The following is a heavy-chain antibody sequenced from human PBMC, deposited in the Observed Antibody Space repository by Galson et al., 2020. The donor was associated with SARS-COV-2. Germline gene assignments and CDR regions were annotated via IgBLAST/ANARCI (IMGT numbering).Heavy chain of an antibody. Sequence: SETLSLTCTVSGYSISSGYYWGWIRQPPGKGLEWIGSIYHSGSTYYNPSLKSRVTISVDTSKNQFSLKLSSVTAADTAVYYCARDWALYDSSGQPIWGQGTMVTVSS. CDR3: ARDWALYDSSGQPI. CDR2: IYHSGST. D-gene: IGHD3-22*01. CDR1: GYSISSGYY. V-gene: IGHV4-38-2*02. J-gene: IGHJ3*02.